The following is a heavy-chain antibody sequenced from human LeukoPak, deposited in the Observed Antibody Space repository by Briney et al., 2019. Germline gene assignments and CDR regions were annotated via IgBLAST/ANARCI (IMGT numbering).Heavy chain of an antibody. V-gene: IGHV1-69*05. J-gene: IGHJ4*02. D-gene: IGHD3-16*02. CDR1: GGTFSSYA. Sequence: SVKVSCKASGGTFSSYAIGWVRQAPGQGLEWMGRIIPIFGTANYAQKFQGRVTITTDESTSTAYMELSSLRSEDTAVYYCAREANYYDYVWGSYRYDYWGQGTLVTVSS. CDR3: AREANYYDYVWGSYRYDY. CDR2: IIPIFGTA.